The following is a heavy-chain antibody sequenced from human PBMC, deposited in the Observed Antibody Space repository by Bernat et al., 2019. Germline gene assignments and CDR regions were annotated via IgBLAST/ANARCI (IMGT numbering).Heavy chain of an antibody. J-gene: IGHJ5*02. D-gene: IGHD2-2*01. CDR3: ARILSCSSTSCYAGINWFDP. Sequence: GGGVVRPGGSLRLSCAASGFTFDDYGMSWVRQAPGKGLEWVSGINWNGGSTGYADSVKGRFTISRDNAKNSLYLQKNSLRAEDTALYYCARILSCSSTSCYAGINWFDPWGQGTLVTVSS. CDR1: GFTFDDYG. CDR2: INWNGGST. V-gene: IGHV3-20*04.